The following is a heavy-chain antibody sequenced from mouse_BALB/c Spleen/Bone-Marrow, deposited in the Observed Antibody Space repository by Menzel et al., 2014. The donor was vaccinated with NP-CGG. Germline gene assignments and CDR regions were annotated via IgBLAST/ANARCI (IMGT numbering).Heavy chain of an antibody. J-gene: IGHJ3*01. CDR1: GYTFSSYW. V-gene: IGHV1-9*01. CDR3: ARRGISWFAY. CDR2: ILPGSGST. Sequence: QVQLQQSGAELMKPGASVKISCKATGYTFSSYWIEWVKQRPGHGLEWIGEILPGSGSTNYNEKFKGKATFTADTSSNTAYMQLSILTSEDSAVYYCARRGISWFAYWGQGTLVTVSA.